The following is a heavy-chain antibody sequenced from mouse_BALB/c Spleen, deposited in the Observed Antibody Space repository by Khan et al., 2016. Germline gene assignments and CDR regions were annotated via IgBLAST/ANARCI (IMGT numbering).Heavy chain of an antibody. CDR3: APHYYGSGYGFDY. D-gene: IGHD1-1*01. V-gene: IGHV9-2-1*01. CDR2: INTETGEP. J-gene: IGHJ2*01. Sequence: QIQLVQSGPELKKPGETVKISCKASGYTFTDYSMHWVKRAPGKGLKWMGWINTETGEPTYADDFKGRFAFSLETSASTAYLQINNLKDDDTATYLCAPHYYGSGYGFDYWGQGTTLTVSS. CDR1: GYTFTDYS.